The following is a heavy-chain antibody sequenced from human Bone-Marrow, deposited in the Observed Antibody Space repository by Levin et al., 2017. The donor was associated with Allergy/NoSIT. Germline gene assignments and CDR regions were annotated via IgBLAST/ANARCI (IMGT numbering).Heavy chain of an antibody. Sequence: ASVKVSCKASGYTFTSYDINWVRQATGQGLEWMGWMNPNSGNTGYAQKFQGRVTMTRNTSISTAYMELSSLRSEDTAVYYCARVKLDRSGYDPPEARNWFDPWGQGTLVTVSS. CDR1: GYTFTSYD. D-gene: IGHD5-12*01. V-gene: IGHV1-8*01. J-gene: IGHJ5*02. CDR2: MNPNSGNT. CDR3: ARVKLDRSGYDPPEARNWFDP.